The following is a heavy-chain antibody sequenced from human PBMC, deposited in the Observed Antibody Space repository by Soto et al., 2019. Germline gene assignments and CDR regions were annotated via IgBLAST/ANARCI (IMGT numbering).Heavy chain of an antibody. D-gene: IGHD4-4*01. CDR2: IKSKTDGGTT. CDR3: TTVAVTAPYYYGMDV. Sequence: SLRLSCAASGFTFRNAWVSWVRQAPGKGLEWVGRIKSKTDGGTTDYAAPVKGRFTISRDDSKNTLYLRMNSLKTEDTAVYYCTTVAVTAPYYYGMDVWGQGTTVTVSS. J-gene: IGHJ6*02. V-gene: IGHV3-15*01. CDR1: GFTFRNAW.